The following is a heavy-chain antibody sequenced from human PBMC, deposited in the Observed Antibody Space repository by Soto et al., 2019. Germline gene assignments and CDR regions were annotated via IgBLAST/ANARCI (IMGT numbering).Heavy chain of an antibody. D-gene: IGHD6-13*01. J-gene: IGHJ4*02. CDR2: IKSKTDGGTT. CDR3: TTLRRPGIST. V-gene: IGHV3-15*01. Sequence: EVQLVESGGGLVKPGGSLRLSCAASGFTFSNAWMSWVRQAPGKGLEWVGRIKSKTDGGTTDYAAPVKGRFTISRDDSQNPLYLQMNSMKTAETAVYYCTTLRRPGISTWGQGTLVTVSS. CDR1: GFTFSNAW.